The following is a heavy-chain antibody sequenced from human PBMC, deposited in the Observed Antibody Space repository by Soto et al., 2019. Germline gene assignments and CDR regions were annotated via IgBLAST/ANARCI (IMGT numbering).Heavy chain of an antibody. V-gene: IGHV1-69*02. CDR3: ARASSFLQQETDAFDI. CDR1: GGTFSSYT. D-gene: IGHD1-1*01. CDR2: IIPILGIA. Sequence: SVKVSCKASGGTFSSYTISWVRQAPRQGLEWMGRIIPILGIANYAQKFQGRVTITADKSTSTAYMELSSLRSEDTAVYYCARASSFLQQETDAFDIWGQGTMVTVSS. J-gene: IGHJ3*02.